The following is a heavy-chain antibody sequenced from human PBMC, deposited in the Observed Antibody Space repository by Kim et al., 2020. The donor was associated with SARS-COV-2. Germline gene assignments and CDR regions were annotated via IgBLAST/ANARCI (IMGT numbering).Heavy chain of an antibody. J-gene: IGHJ6*03. Sequence: GGSLRLSCAASGFTFTNHDMGWVRQAPGKGLEWVSGTTSSGSNKSASDSAEGRSCIFRGDNRKTSLQHMNSSREDETATYYYSASQTGGSLDVMGVWGTG. CDR3: SASQTGGSLDVMGV. V-gene: IGHV3-23*01. D-gene: IGHD1-1*01. CDR1: GFTFTNHD. CDR2: TTSSGSNK.